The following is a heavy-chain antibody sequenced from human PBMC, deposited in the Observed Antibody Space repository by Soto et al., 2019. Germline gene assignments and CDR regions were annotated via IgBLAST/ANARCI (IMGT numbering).Heavy chain of an antibody. D-gene: IGHD6-13*01. Sequence: SETLSLTCTVSGGSISSYYWSWIRQPPEQAIECIGYIYYRGSTNYNPSLKSRVTISVDTSKNQFSLKLSSVTAADTAVYYCARHRPYQEGQYSSRSCALYYYYYYGMDVWGQGTTVTVSS. CDR2: IYYRGST. V-gene: IGHV4-59*08. J-gene: IGHJ6*02. CDR3: ARHRPYQEGQYSSRSCALYYYYYYGMDV. CDR1: GGSISSYY.